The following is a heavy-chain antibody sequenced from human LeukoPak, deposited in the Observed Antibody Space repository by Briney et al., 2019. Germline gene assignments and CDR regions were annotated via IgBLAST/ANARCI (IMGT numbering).Heavy chain of an antibody. D-gene: IGHD3-22*01. J-gene: IGHJ3*02. V-gene: IGHV1-2*02. CDR3: ARGRHYYDSSDYYYEGDAFDI. CDR1: GYIFTGYY. Sequence: ASVKVSCKASGYIFTGYYMHWVRQAPGQGLEWMGWINPNSGDTNYAQKFQGRVTMTRDMSTSTVYMELSSLRSEDTAVYYCARGRHYYDSSDYYYEGDAFDIWGQGTMVTVSS. CDR2: INPNSGDT.